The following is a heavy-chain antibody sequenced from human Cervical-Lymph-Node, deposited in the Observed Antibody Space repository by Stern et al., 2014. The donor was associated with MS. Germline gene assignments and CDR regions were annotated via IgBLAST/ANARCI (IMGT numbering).Heavy chain of an antibody. CDR3: ARAYTYYSNSAGY. J-gene: IGHJ4*02. CDR1: GGTFSSYE. V-gene: IGHV1-69*01. D-gene: IGHD3-10*01. CDR2: IIPTFDTP. Sequence: VQLVQSGAEVKKPGSSVKVSCKASGGTFSSYEITWVRQAPGQGLEWMGGIIPTFDTPTYPQNFQDRVTISTDEYTNTDDLQFNGLKSDDTAIYFCARAYTYYSNSAGYWGQGTLVTVSS.